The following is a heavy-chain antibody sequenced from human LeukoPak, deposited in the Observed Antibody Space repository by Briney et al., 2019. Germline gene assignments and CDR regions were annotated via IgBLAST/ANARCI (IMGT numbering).Heavy chain of an antibody. CDR3: ARDNILYDILTGYEDY. CDR2: IYHSGST. Sequence: SETLSLTCTVSGYSISSGCYSCCWLQPPAEERVGMGGIYHSGSTYYNPSLKSRVTISVDTSKNQFSLKLSSVTAADTAVYYCARDNILYDILTGYEDYWGQGTLVTVSS. CDR1: GYSISSGCY. J-gene: IGHJ4*02. V-gene: IGHV4-38-2*02. D-gene: IGHD3-9*01.